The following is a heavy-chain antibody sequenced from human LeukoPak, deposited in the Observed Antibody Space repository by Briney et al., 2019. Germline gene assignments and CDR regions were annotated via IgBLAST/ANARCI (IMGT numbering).Heavy chain of an antibody. D-gene: IGHD3-22*01. J-gene: IGHJ3*02. V-gene: IGHV1-69*02. Sequence: SVKVSYKASGGTFSSYTISWVRQAPGQGLEWMGRIIPILGIANYAQKFQGRVTITTDESTSTAYMELSSLRSEDMAVYYCARRGWAYYYDSSAFGAFDIWGQGTMVTVSS. CDR3: ARRGWAYYYDSSAFGAFDI. CDR1: GGTFSSYT. CDR2: IIPILGIA.